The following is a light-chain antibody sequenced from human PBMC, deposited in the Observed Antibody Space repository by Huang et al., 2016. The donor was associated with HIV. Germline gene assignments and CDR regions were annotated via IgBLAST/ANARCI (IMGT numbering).Light chain of an antibody. V-gene: IGKV1-39*01. CDR3: QQSYRTPYT. Sequence: IQMSQSPSSLSTFVGDRVTIHSRASQNINTFLHWYQEKPGKAPRLLIYSASSLEDGVPSRFSGRASGTEFTLTISNLQPDDFATYYCQQSYRTPYTFGQGTKLDI. CDR2: SAS. CDR1: QNINTF. J-gene: IGKJ2*01.